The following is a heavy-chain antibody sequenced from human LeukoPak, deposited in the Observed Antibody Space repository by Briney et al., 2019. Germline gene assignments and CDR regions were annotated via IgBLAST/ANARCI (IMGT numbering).Heavy chain of an antibody. CDR1: GFTFTTRG. V-gene: IGHV3-30*02. J-gene: IGHJ5*02. CDR2: AGNDGRIK. D-gene: IGHD4-23*01. Sequence: PGGSLRLSCAASGFTFTTRGMHWVRQAPGKGPQLVAFAGNDGRIKYNENSVEGRFTISRDNSKNTLYLQMNSLRPEDTAVYYCATTVGVTDKWLDPWGQGTQVTVSS. CDR3: ATTVGVTDKWLDP.